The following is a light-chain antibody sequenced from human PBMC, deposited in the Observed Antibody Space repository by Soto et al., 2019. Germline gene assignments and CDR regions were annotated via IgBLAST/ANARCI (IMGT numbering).Light chain of an antibody. CDR3: QQYGSSPT. Sequence: DIVLTQSPGTLSLSPGERATLSCRASQSVSSSYLAWYQQKPGQAPRLLISGASSRATGIPDRFSGSGSGTDFTLTISRREPEEFAVYYCQQYGSSPTFGQGTKVKIK. V-gene: IGKV3-20*01. J-gene: IGKJ1*01. CDR2: GAS. CDR1: QSVSSSY.